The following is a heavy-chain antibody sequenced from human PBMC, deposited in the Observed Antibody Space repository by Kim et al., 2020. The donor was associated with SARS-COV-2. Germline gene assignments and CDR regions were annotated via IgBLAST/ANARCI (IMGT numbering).Heavy chain of an antibody. J-gene: IGHJ6*02. V-gene: IGHV4-59*01. Sequence: SETLSLTCTVSGGSISSYYWSWIRQPPGKGLEWIGYIYYSGSTNYNPSLKCRVTISVDTSKNQFSLKLSSVTAADTAVYYCARELGYNWNYYYYYGMDVWGQGTTVTVSS. D-gene: IGHD1-20*01. CDR3: ARELGYNWNYYYYYGMDV. CDR2: IYYSGST. CDR1: GGSISSYY.